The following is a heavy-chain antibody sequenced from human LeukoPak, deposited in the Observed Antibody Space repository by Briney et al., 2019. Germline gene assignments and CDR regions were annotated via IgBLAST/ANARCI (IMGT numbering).Heavy chain of an antibody. V-gene: IGHV1-18*01. CDR3: TRRVVGATDLFDY. CDR1: GYTFTSYG. Sequence: ASVKVSCKASGYTFTSYGISWVRQAPGQGLEWMGWISAYNGNTNYAQKLHGRVTTTTETSTSTAYMELRSLRSDDTAVYYCTRRVVGATDLFDYWGQGTLVTVSS. CDR2: ISAYNGNT. D-gene: IGHD1-26*01. J-gene: IGHJ4*02.